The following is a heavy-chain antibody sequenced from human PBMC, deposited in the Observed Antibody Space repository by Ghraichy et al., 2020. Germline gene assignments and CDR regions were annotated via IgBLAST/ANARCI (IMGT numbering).Heavy chain of an antibody. D-gene: IGHD7-27*01. J-gene: IGHJ4*02. CDR1: GFTFSDYS. CDR2: ISIVSNTI. Sequence: GGSLRLSCTASGFTFSDYSMNWVRQAPGKGLEWVSYISIVSNTIYYADSVKGRFTISRDNDKNSLFLQMNSLRDEDTAVYYCARDDKWGFDYWGQGALVTVSS. CDR3: ARDDKWGFDY. V-gene: IGHV3-48*02.